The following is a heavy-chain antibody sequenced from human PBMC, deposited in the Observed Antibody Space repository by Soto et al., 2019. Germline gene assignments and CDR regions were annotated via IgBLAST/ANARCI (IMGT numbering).Heavy chain of an antibody. D-gene: IGHD3-3*01. CDR2: ISSSSYI. CDR1: GFTFSSYS. CDR3: ARDQGLVLRFLEWLPIWDEDYYYYGMDV. V-gene: IGHV3-21*01. Sequence: NPGGSLRLSCAASGFTFSSYSMNWVRQAPGKGLEWVSSISSSSYIYYADSVKGRFTISRDNAKNSLYLQMNSLRAEDTAVYYCARDQGLVLRFLEWLPIWDEDYYYYGMDVWGQGTTVTVSS. J-gene: IGHJ6*02.